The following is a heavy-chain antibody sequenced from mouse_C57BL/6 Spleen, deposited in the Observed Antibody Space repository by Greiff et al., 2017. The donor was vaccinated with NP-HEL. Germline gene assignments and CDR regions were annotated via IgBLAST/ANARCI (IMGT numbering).Heavy chain of an antibody. V-gene: IGHV1-82*01. CDR2: IYPGDGAT. CDR1: GYAFSSSW. CDR3: ARGDGGWFAY. Sequence: QVQLQQSGPELVKPGASVKISCKASGYAFSSSWMNWVKQRPGKGLEWIGRIYPGDGATNYNGKFKGKATLTADKSPSTAYMQLSSLTSEDSAVYFCARGDGGWFAYWGQGTLVTVSA. J-gene: IGHJ3*01. D-gene: IGHD2-3*01.